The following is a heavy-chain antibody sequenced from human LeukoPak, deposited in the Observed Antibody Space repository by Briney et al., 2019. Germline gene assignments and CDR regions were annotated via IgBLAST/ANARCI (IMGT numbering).Heavy chain of an antibody. V-gene: IGHV5-51*01. Sequence: KPGESLKISCKGSGYSFFGYWIAWVRQMPGKDLEWMGIVYPDDSKTRYSPSFQGQVTISVDKSINTVYVQLNSLKASDTAMYYCARHGGSGSYSLTFDLWGQGTLVTVSS. D-gene: IGHD3-10*01. CDR2: VYPDDSKT. J-gene: IGHJ5*02. CDR1: GYSFFGYW. CDR3: ARHGGSGSYSLTFDL.